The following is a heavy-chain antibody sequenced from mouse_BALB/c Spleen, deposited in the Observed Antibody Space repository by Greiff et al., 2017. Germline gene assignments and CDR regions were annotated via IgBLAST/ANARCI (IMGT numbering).Heavy chain of an antibody. CDR1: GYTFTSYW. V-gene: IGHV1S132*01. J-gene: IGHJ4*01. CDR2: IFPGTGTT. Sequence: QVQLKESGAELVKPGASVKLSCKTSGYTFTSYWIQWVKQRPGQGLGWIGEIFPGTGTTYYNEKFKGKATLTIDTSSSTAYMQLSSLTSEDSAVYFCARGYAYAMDYWGQGTSVTVSS. D-gene: IGHD1-2*01. CDR3: ARGYAYAMDY.